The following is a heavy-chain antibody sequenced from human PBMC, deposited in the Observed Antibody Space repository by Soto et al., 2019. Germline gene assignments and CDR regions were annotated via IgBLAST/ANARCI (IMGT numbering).Heavy chain of an antibody. V-gene: IGHV3-21*01. CDR3: AKDHLPLVVVTAHWFDP. CDR2: ISSGSSDT. J-gene: IGHJ5*02. Sequence: PGESLKISCEASGFTFGRVSMNWVRQVPGKGLEWVASISSGSSDTWYADSVKGRFIISRDNAQNSLFLQMNTLRPEDTAVYYCAKDHLPLVVVTAHWFDPWGQGTLVTVSS. D-gene: IGHD2-21*02. CDR1: GFTFGRVS.